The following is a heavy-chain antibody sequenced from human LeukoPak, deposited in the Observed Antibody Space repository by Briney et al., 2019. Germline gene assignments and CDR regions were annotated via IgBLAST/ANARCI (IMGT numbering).Heavy chain of an antibody. D-gene: IGHD6-13*01. CDR2: IYYSGST. J-gene: IGHJ4*02. CDR3: ARNSEQQLEAYFDY. Sequence: PSETLSLTCTVSGGSISSYYWSWIRQPPGKGLEWIGYIYYSGSTNHNPSLKSRVTISVDTSKNQFSLKLSSVTAADTAVYYCARNSEQQLEAYFDYWGQGTLVTVSS. V-gene: IGHV4-59*01. CDR1: GGSISSYY.